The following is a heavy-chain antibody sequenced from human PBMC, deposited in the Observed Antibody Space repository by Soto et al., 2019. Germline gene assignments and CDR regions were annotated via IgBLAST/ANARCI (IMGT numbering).Heavy chain of an antibody. J-gene: IGHJ4*02. CDR3: ARSGIAVAGSHFVY. Sequence: ASGKVSCKAPGYTFTSYAMHWVRQAPGQRLEWMGWINAGNGNTKYSQKFQGRVTITRDTSASTAYMELSSLRSEDTAVYYCARSGIAVAGSHFVYWGQGTLVTVSS. CDR1: GYTFTSYA. V-gene: IGHV1-3*01. D-gene: IGHD6-19*01. CDR2: INAGNGNT.